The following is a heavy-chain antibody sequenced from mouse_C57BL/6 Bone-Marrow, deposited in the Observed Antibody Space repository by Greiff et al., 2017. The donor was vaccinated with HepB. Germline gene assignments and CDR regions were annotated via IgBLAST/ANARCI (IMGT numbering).Heavy chain of an antibody. J-gene: IGHJ3*01. CDR2: INPYNGGT. CDR1: GYTFTDYY. D-gene: IGHD3-1*01. Sequence: EVQLQQSGPVLVKPGASVKMSCKASGYTFTDYYMNWVKQSHGKSLEWIGVINPYNGGTSYNQKFKGKATLTVDKSSSTAYMELNSLTSEDSAVYYCARSDPNSAWFAYWGQGTLVTVSA. CDR3: ARSDPNSAWFAY. V-gene: IGHV1-19*01.